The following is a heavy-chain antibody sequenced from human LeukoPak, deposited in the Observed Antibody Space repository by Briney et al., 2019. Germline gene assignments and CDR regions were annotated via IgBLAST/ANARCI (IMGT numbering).Heavy chain of an antibody. J-gene: IGHJ4*02. CDR2: ISTDGGDK. CDR1: GSILSSYA. D-gene: IGHD3-3*01. V-gene: IGHV3-30-3*01. CDR3: VGRGYYGY. Sequence: PGGSLRLSCAASGSILSSYAMHWVRQAPGKGLEWVAVISTDGGDKYIADSVKGRFTISRDNAKNSLYLQMNSLRAEDTAVYYCVGRGYYGYWGQGTLVTVSS.